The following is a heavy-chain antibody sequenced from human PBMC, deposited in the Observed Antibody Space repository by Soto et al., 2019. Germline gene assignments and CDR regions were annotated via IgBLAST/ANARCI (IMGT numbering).Heavy chain of an antibody. J-gene: IGHJ6*02. D-gene: IGHD4-17*01. CDR2: INAGNGNT. Sequence: ASVKVSCKASGYTFTSYAMHWVRQAPGQRLEWMGWINAGNGNTKYSQKFQGRVTITRDTSASTVYMELSSLRSEDTAVYYCARDLLYGDYGNYYYGMDVWGQGTTVTVSS. V-gene: IGHV1-3*01. CDR1: GYTFTSYA. CDR3: ARDLLYGDYGNYYYGMDV.